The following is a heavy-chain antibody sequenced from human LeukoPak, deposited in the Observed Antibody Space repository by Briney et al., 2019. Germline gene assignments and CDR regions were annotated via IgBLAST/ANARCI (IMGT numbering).Heavy chain of an antibody. Sequence: PGGSLRLSCAASGFTFSDYYMSWIRQAPGKGLEWVSYISSSSSYTNYADSVKGRFTISRDNAKNSLYLQMNSLRAEDTAVYYCARLSDSKSSDLWGQGTLVTVSS. V-gene: IGHV3-11*06. J-gene: IGHJ4*02. CDR2: ISSSSSYT. D-gene: IGHD2/OR15-2a*01. CDR1: GFTFSDYY. CDR3: ARLSDSKSSDL.